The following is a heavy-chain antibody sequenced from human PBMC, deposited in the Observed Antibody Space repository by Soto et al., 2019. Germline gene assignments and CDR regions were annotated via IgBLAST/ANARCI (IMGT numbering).Heavy chain of an antibody. J-gene: IGHJ1*01. V-gene: IGHV4-59*01. CDR3: ARGWAAGIFHH. CDR2: IYYSGST. D-gene: IGHD6-13*01. CDR1: GGSISSYY. Sequence: SETLSLTCTVSGGSISSYYWSWIRQPPGKGLEWIGYIYYSGSTNYNPSLKSRVTISVDTSKNQFSLKLSSVTAADTAVYYCARGWAAGIFHHWGQGTLVTGSS.